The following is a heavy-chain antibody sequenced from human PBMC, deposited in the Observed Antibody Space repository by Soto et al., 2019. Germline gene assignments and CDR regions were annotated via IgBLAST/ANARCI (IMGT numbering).Heavy chain of an antibody. CDR1: CSTFTSDG. CDR2: ISAYNGNT. J-gene: IGHJ4*02. V-gene: IGHV1-18*01. D-gene: IGHD3-10*01. CDR3: ARGEMATMVFR. Sequence: ASVKLSFKASCSTFTSDGISWVRQAPGQGLEWMGWISAYNGNTNYAQKLQGRVTMTTDTSTSTAYMELSSLRSDDTALYYCARGEMATMVFRWGQGNLVTVSS.